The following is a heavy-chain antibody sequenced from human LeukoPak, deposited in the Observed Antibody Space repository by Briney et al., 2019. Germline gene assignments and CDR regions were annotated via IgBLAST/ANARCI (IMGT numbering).Heavy chain of an antibody. CDR3: ARAPREWLLGYYFDY. J-gene: IGHJ4*02. D-gene: IGHD3-3*01. V-gene: IGHV3-7*01. Sequence: GGSLRLSCAASGFTFSSYWMSWVRQAPGKGLEWVANIKHDGSEKYYVDSVKGRFAISRDNAKNSLYLQMNSLRAEDTAVYYCARAPREWLLGYYFDYWGQGTQVTVSS. CDR1: GFTFSSYW. CDR2: IKHDGSEK.